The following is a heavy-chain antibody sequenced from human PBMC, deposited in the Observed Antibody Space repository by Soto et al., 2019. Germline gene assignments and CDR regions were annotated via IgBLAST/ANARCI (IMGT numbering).Heavy chain of an antibody. CDR2: IYHSGST. D-gene: IGHD1-26*01. Sequence: PSETLSLTCAVSGYSISSGYYWGWIRQPPGKGLEWIGSIYHSGSTYYNPSLKSRVTISVDTSKNQFSLKLSSVTAADTAVYYCASTPRSHSGSYSHFDYWGQGTLVTVSS. CDR1: GYSISSGYY. V-gene: IGHV4-38-2*01. J-gene: IGHJ4*02. CDR3: ASTPRSHSGSYSHFDY.